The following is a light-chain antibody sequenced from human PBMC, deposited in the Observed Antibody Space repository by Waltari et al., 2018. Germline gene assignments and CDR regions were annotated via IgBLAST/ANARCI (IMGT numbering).Light chain of an antibody. J-gene: IGKJ5*01. CDR2: GAS. CDR1: QCVSSN. CDR3: QQYNNWPPIT. Sequence: EIMMTQSPDTLSVSPGERATLSCRASQCVSSNLAWYQQKPGQAPRRLIYGASTRATGVPARFSGSGSGTEFTLTISNLQSEDFAVYYCQQYNNWPPITFGQGTRLEIE. V-gene: IGKV3-15*01.